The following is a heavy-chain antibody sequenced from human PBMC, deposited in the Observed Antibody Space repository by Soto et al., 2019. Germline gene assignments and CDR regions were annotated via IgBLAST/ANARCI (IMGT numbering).Heavy chain of an antibody. D-gene: IGHD3-10*01. V-gene: IGHV3-64D*08. Sequence: GGSLRLSCSASGFTFSSYAMHWVRQAPGKGLEYVSAISSNGGSTYYADSVKGRFTISRDNSKNTLYLQMSSLRAEDTAVYYCVNARHRVNPLWLGDHSRDYWGQGTLVTVSS. CDR3: VNARHRVNPLWLGDHSRDY. J-gene: IGHJ4*02. CDR2: ISSNGGST. CDR1: GFTFSSYA.